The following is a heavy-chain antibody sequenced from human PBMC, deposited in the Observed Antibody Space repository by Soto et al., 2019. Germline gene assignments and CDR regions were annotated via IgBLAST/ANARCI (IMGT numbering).Heavy chain of an antibody. CDR1: GYTFTSYA. CDR2: INVGNGNT. V-gene: IGHV1-3*01. D-gene: IGHD3-10*01. CDR3: SRDQVWFGQLPDYFHY. Sequence: QVQLVQSGAEVKKPGASVKVSCKASGYTFTSYAMHWVRQAPGQRLAWRGWINVGNGNTKYSQKFQGRVTITRDTSASTAYMELSSLRSEDTAVYYCSRDQVWFGQLPDYFHYWGQGTLVTVSS. J-gene: IGHJ4*02.